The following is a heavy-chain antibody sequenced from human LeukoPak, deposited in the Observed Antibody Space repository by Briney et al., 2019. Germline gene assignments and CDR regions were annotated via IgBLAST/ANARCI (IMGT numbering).Heavy chain of an antibody. CDR3: AKASRQAAVASPLDY. V-gene: IGHV3-23*01. D-gene: IGHD6-19*01. Sequence: GGSLRLSCAASGFTFNPYAMSWVRRAPGKGLEWVAGIGGVGDRTYYADSVKGRFTISRDNSKDTLFLQMNSLKADDTAVYYCAKASRQAAVASPLDYWGQGTLVTVSS. CDR1: GFTFNPYA. CDR2: IGGVGDRT. J-gene: IGHJ4*02.